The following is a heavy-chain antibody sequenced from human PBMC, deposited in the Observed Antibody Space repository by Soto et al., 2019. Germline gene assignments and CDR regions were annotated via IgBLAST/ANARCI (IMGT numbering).Heavy chain of an antibody. V-gene: IGHV3-7*03. CDR2: IKQDGSEK. CDR1: GVPFRSNW. CDR3: ATSGGGWLQPPV. D-gene: IGHD5-12*01. J-gene: IGHJ4*02. Sequence: GGSLRLSCAASGVPFRSNWMSLVRPAPGKGLEWVANIKQDGSEKYYVDSVKGRFTISRDNAKNSLYLQMNSLRAEDTAVYYCATSGGGWLQPPVWGQGTLVTVSS.